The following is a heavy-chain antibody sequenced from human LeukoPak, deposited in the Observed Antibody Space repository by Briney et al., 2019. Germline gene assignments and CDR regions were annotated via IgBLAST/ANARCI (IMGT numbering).Heavy chain of an antibody. CDR3: AKGLPPTYSYGQMGLDY. J-gene: IGHJ4*02. V-gene: IGHV3-23*01. Sequence: GGSLRLSCAASGFTFSSYAMSWVRQAPGKGLEWVSAISGSGGSTYYADSVKGRFTISRDNSKNTLYLQMNSLRAEDTAVYYCAKGLPPTYSYGQMGLDYWGQGTLVTVSS. CDR1: GFTFSSYA. D-gene: IGHD5-18*01. CDR2: ISGSGGST.